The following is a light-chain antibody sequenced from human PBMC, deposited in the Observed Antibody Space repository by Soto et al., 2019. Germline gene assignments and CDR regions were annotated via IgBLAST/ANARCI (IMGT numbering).Light chain of an antibody. V-gene: IGKV1-39*01. CDR3: QQSYSNPLT. Sequence: DIQMPQSPSSLSASVGDRVTITCRASQSISSYLNWYQQKPGKAPKLLIYAASSLQSGVPSRFSGSGSVTEFTLTISSLQPEDFATYYCQQSYSNPLTFGGGTKVVIK. CDR2: AAS. CDR1: QSISSY. J-gene: IGKJ4*01.